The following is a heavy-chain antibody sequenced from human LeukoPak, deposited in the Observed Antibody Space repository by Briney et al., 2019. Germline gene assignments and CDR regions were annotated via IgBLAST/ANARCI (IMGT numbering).Heavy chain of an antibody. CDR1: GFTFSSYE. CDR2: ISSSGSTI. V-gene: IGHV3-48*03. D-gene: IGHD4-23*01. CDR3: ARAARGISQH. Sequence: PGGSLRLSCAASGFTFSSYEMNWVRQAPGKGLEWASYISSSGSTIYYADSVKGRFTISRDNAKNSLYLQMNSLRAEDTAVYYCARAARGISQHWGQGTLVTVSS. J-gene: IGHJ1*01.